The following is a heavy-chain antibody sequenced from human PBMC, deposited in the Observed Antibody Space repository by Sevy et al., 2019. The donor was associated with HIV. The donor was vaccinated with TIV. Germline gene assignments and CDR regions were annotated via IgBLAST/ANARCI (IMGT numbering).Heavy chain of an antibody. D-gene: IGHD3-10*01. CDR3: ARGFARYYYGSGSFDY. Sequence: SETLSLTCAVYGGSFSGYYWSWIRQPPGKGLEWIGEINHSGSTNYNPSLKSRVTISVHTSNNQFSLKLSSVTAAETSVYYCARGFARYYYGSGSFDYWGQGTLVTVSS. V-gene: IGHV4-34*01. CDR1: GGSFSGYY. J-gene: IGHJ4*02. CDR2: INHSGST.